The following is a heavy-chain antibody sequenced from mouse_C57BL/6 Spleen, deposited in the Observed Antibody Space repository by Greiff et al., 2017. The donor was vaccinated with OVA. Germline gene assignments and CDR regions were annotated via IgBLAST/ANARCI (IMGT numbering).Heavy chain of an antibody. Sequence: VQLQQPGAELVMPGASVKLSCKASGYTFTSYWMHWVKQRPGQGLEWIGEIDPSDSYTNYNQKFKGKSTLTVDKSSSTAYMQLSSLTSEDSAVYYCARRYHYYFDYWGQGTTLTVSS. CDR2: IDPSDSYT. D-gene: IGHD1-1*01. J-gene: IGHJ2*01. V-gene: IGHV1-69*01. CDR1: GYTFTSYW. CDR3: ARRYHYYFDY.